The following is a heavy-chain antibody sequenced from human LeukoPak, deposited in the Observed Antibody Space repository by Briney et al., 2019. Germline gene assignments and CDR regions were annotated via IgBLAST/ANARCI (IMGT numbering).Heavy chain of an antibody. CDR1: GGSISSGGYY. CDR2: IYHSGST. D-gene: IGHD6-13*01. V-gene: IGHV4-30-2*01. Sequence: SQTLSLTCTVSGGSISSGGYYWSWIRQPPGKGLEWIGYIYHSGSTYYNPSLKSRVTISVDRSKNQFSLKLSSVTAADTAVYYCGLGGIAAAVSVFRPLEYFQHRGQGTLVTVSS. J-gene: IGHJ1*01. CDR3: GLGGIAAAVSVFRPLEYFQH.